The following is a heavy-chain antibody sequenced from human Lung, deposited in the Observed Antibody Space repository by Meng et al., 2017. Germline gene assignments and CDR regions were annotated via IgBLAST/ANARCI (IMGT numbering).Heavy chain of an antibody. V-gene: IGHV4-34*01. Sequence: QVQLQQWGAGLLKPSETLSLTCCVSGGSFSDYYWSWIRQPPGKGLEWIGEINHSGSTNYNPSLESRATISVDTSQNNLSLKLSSVTAADSAVYYCARVPTTMAHDFDYWGQGTLVTVSS. CDR3: ARVPTTMAHDFDY. D-gene: IGHD4-11*01. CDR2: INHSGST. CDR1: GGSFSDYY. J-gene: IGHJ4*02.